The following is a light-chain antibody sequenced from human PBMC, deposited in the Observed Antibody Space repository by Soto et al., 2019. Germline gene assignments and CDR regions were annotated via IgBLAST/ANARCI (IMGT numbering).Light chain of an antibody. CDR1: QSVSSSY. CDR3: QQYGSSPLT. V-gene: IGKV3-20*01. J-gene: IGKJ4*01. CDR2: GAS. Sequence: EIVLTQSPGTLSLSPGERATLSCRASQSVSSSYLAWYQQKPGQAPRLLIYGASSRATGIPDRFSGSGSGXXXXXXIXRLEPEDFAVYYCQQYGSSPLTFGGGTKVEIK.